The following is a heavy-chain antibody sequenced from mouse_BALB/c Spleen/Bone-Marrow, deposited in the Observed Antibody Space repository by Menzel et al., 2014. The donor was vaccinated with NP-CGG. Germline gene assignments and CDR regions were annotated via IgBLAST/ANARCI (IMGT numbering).Heavy chain of an antibody. Sequence: EVKVEESGGGLVQPGGSMKLSCVASGFTFSNYWMNWVRQSPEKGLEWVAEIRLKSNNYATHYTESVKGRFTISRDDSKNSVYLQMNNLRAEDTGIYYCTTGFAYWGQGTLVTVSA. J-gene: IGHJ3*01. V-gene: IGHV6-6*02. D-gene: IGHD4-1*01. CDR1: GFTFSNYW. CDR2: IRLKSNNYAT. CDR3: TTGFAY.